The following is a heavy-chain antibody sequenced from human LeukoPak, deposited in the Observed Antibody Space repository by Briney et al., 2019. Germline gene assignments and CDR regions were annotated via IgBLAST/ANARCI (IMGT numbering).Heavy chain of an antibody. D-gene: IGHD1-26*01. CDR2: IYYSGST. Sequence: PSETLSLTCTVSGGSISSGGYYWSWIRQHPGKGLEWIGHIYYSGSTYYNPSLKSRVTISVDTSKNQFSLKLSSVTAADTAVYYCARDISTNKWELRPPFDYWGQGTLVTVSS. CDR1: GGSISSGGYY. J-gene: IGHJ4*02. CDR3: ARDISTNKWELRPPFDY. V-gene: IGHV4-31*03.